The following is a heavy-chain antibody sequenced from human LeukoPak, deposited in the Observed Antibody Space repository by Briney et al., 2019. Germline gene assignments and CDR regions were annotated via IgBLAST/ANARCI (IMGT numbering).Heavy chain of an antibody. CDR3: ARQRSHDYYDSSGYYWGDYYYGMDV. Sequence: SETLSLTCTVSGGSISSYYWSWIRQPPGKGLEWIGYIYYSGSTNYNPSLKSRVTISVDTSKNQFSLKLSSVTAADTAVYYCARQRSHDYYDSSGYYWGDYYYGMDVWGQGTTVTVSS. V-gene: IGHV4-59*08. CDR2: IYYSGST. CDR1: GGSISSYY. D-gene: IGHD3-22*01. J-gene: IGHJ6*02.